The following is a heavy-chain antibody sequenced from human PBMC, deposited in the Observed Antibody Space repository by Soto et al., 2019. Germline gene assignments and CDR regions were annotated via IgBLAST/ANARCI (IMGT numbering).Heavy chain of an antibody. CDR3: ASEYCGGDCYSAARYGMDV. CDR1: GYTFTSYA. J-gene: IGHJ6*02. D-gene: IGHD2-21*02. V-gene: IGHV1-3*01. Sequence: ASVKVSCKASGYTFTSYAMHWVRQAPGQRLEWMGWINAGNGNTKYSQKFQGRVTITRDTSASTAYMELSSLRSEDTAVYDCASEYCGGDCYSAARYGMDVWGQGTTVNVSS. CDR2: INAGNGNT.